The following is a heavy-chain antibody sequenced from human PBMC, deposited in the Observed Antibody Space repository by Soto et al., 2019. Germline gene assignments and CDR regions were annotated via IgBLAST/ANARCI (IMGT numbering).Heavy chain of an antibody. J-gene: IGHJ6*03. Sequence: QVQLVQSGAEVKKPGASVKVSCKASGYTFTSYVISWLRQAPGQGLEWMGWISAYNGNTNYAQKLQGRVTMTTDTSTSTAYMELSSRRSDDTAVYYCAREECCSGGSCYSHYYYMEVWGKGTTVTVSS. D-gene: IGHD2-15*01. CDR3: AREECCSGGSCYSHYYYMEV. CDR1: GYTFTSYV. CDR2: ISAYNGNT. V-gene: IGHV1-18*01.